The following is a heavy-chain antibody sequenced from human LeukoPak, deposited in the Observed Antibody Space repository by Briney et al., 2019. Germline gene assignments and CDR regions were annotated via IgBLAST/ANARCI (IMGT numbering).Heavy chain of an antibody. CDR1: GYTFTSYG. CDR2: ISAYNGNT. J-gene: IGHJ4*02. Sequence: ASVKVSCKASGYTFTSYGISWVRQAPGQGLEWMGWISAYNGNTNYAQKLQGRVTMTTDTSTSTAYMELRSPRSDDTAVYYCARDWGIAAAGTGDYWGQGTLVTVSS. CDR3: ARDWGIAAAGTGDY. D-gene: IGHD6-13*01. V-gene: IGHV1-18*01.